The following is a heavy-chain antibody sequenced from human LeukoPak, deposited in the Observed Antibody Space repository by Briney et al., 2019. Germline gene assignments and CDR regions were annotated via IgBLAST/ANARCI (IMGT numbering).Heavy chain of an antibody. V-gene: IGHV4-39*01. Sequence: SETLSLTCTVSGGSISSSSYYWGWIRQPPGKGLEWIGSIYYSGSTYYNPSLKSRVTISVDTSKNQFSLKLSSVTAADTAVYYCARHKGPGRFDYWGQGTLVTVSS. CDR2: IYYSGST. CDR1: GGSISSSSYY. D-gene: IGHD1-26*01. J-gene: IGHJ4*02. CDR3: ARHKGPGRFDY.